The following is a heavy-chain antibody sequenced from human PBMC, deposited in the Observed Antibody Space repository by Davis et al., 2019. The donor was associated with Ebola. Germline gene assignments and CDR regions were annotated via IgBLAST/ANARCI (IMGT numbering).Heavy chain of an antibody. D-gene: IGHD4-17*01. V-gene: IGHV4-34*01. Sequence: MPSETLSLTCAVYGGSFSGYDWSWIRQPQGKGLEWIGEINHSGSTNYNPSLKSRVTISVEASKNQFSLKLSSVTAADTAMYYCARETTVTLIDYWGQGTLVTVSS. CDR1: GGSFSGYD. CDR3: ARETTVTLIDY. J-gene: IGHJ4*02. CDR2: INHSGST.